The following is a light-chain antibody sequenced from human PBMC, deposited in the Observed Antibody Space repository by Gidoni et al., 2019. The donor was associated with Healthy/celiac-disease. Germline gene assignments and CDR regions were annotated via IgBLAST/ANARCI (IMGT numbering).Light chain of an antibody. J-gene: IGKJ1*01. CDR3: QQYYSTPLT. CDR1: QSVLYSSNNKNY. CDR2: WAS. Sequence: DIVMTQSQDSLAVSLGERATINCKSSQSVLYSSNNKNYLAWYQQKPGQPPKLLIYWASTRESGVPDRFSGSGSGTDFTLTISSLQAEDVAVYYCQQYYSTPLTFXQXTKVEIK. V-gene: IGKV4-1*01.